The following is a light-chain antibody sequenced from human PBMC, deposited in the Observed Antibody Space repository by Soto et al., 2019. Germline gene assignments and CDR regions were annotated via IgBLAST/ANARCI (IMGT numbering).Light chain of an antibody. CDR1: QSVTSNY. Sequence: IVLTQSPGTLSLSPGERATLSCRASQSVTSNYLAWYQQKPGQAARLLIYGASNRATAIADRFSGSGSATDFTLTISRVDPEDFAVYYCQQYGSSPYTFGKGTRLDI. CDR3: QQYGSSPYT. J-gene: IGKJ2*01. V-gene: IGKV3-20*01. CDR2: GAS.